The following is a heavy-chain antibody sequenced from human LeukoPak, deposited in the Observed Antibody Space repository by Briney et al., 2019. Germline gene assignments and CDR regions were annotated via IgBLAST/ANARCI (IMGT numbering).Heavy chain of an antibody. D-gene: IGHD1-14*01. J-gene: IGHJ4*02. V-gene: IGHV3-30*04. Sequence: GGSLRLSCAASGFTFSSYAMHWVRQAPGKGLEWVAVISYDGSNKYYADSVKGRFTISRDNSKNTLYLQMNSLRAEDTAVYYCARSNLGQLDYWGQGILVTVSS. CDR3: ARSNLGQLDY. CDR1: GFTFSSYA. CDR2: ISYDGSNK.